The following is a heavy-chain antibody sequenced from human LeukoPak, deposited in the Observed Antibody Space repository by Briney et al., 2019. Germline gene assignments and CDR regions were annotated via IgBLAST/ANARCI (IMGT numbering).Heavy chain of an antibody. CDR1: GFTVSSNY. J-gene: IGHJ3*02. Sequence: PGGSLRLSCAASGFTVSSNYMSWVRQAPGKGLEWIGYIYYSGSTNYNPSLKSRVTISLETSKNQFSLKLSSVTAADTAVYYCARYDSSAIYGGGFDIWGQGTMVTVSS. CDR2: IYYSGST. D-gene: IGHD3-22*01. V-gene: IGHV4-59*02. CDR3: ARYDSSAIYGGGFDI.